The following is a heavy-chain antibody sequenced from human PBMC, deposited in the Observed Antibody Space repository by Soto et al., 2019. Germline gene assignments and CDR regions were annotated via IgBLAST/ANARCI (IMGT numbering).Heavy chain of an antibody. CDR2: ISAYNGNT. D-gene: IGHD6-13*01. CDR1: GYTFTSYG. Sequence: GASVKVSCKASGYTFTSYGISWVRQAPGQGLEWMGWISAYNGNTNYAQKLQGRVTMTTDTSTSTAYMELRSLRSDDTAVYYCARSDLIIATRGAFDIWGQATMVTVSS. V-gene: IGHV1-18*01. CDR3: ARSDLIIATRGAFDI. J-gene: IGHJ3*02.